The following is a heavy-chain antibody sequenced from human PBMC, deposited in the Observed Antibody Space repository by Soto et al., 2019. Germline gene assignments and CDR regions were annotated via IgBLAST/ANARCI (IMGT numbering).Heavy chain of an antibody. CDR2: INHSGST. Sequence: QVQLQQWGAGLLKPSETLSLTCAVYGGSFSGYYWSWIRQPPGKGLEWIGEINHSGSTNYNPSLKSRVTISVDTSKNQFSLKLSSVTAAATAVYYCARRKDIVVVPAARRKYNWFDPWGQGTLVTVSS. V-gene: IGHV4-34*01. J-gene: IGHJ5*02. D-gene: IGHD2-2*01. CDR3: ARRKDIVVVPAARRKYNWFDP. CDR1: GGSFSGYY.